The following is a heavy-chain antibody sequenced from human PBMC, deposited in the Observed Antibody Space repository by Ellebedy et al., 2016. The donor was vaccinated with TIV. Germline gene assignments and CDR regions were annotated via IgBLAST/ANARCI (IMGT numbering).Heavy chain of an antibody. V-gene: IGHV3-74*01. CDR3: ARDLVSGSGSLDS. CDR2: IKYDGSDR. Sequence: LSLTCAASGLSFSSYWMHWVRQAPGKGLVWVSRIKYDGSDRHYAESVKGRFTISRDNAKSTLYLQMNSLRAEDTAVYYCARDLVSGSGSLDSWGRGSLVTVPS. J-gene: IGHJ4*02. D-gene: IGHD3-10*01. CDR1: GLSFSSYW.